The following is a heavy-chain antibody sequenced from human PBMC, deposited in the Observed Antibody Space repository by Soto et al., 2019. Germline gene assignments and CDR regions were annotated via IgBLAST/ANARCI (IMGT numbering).Heavy chain of an antibody. V-gene: IGHV3-30*18. J-gene: IGHJ6*02. CDR3: AKDLQSYGDYDYYCYGMDV. Sequence: QVQLVESGGGEVQPGRSLTISCAASGFTFSTYGMHWVRQPPGKGLVWVEVISYDGTNKFYSDSVKGRFTISRDNFKTTLTLQMNSLRADDTAVYSCAKDLQSYGDYDYYCYGMDVWGLGTRVTVSS. CDR1: GFTFSTYG. D-gene: IGHD4-17*01. CDR2: ISYDGTNK.